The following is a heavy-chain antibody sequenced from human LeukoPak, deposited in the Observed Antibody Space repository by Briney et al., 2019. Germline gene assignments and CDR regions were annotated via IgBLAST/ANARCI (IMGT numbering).Heavy chain of an antibody. CDR1: GFTFSSYW. J-gene: IGHJ4*02. V-gene: IGHV3-7*01. CDR3: ARGEHSSFDY. CDR2: IKEDGSEK. D-gene: IGHD6-6*01. Sequence: GGFLRLSCAASGFTFSSYWMNWVRQAPGKGLEWVANIKEDGSEKYYVDSEKGRFTISRDNAKNSLYLQMNSLRAEDTAVYYCARGEHSSFDYWGQGTLVTVSS.